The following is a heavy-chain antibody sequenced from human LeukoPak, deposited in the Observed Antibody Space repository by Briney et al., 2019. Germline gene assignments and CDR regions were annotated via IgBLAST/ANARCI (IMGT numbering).Heavy chain of an antibody. CDR2: INHSGST. D-gene: IGHD3-22*01. V-gene: IGHV4-34*01. Sequence: SETLSLTCAVYGGSFSGYYWSWLRQPPGKGLEWIGEINHSGSTNYNPSLKSRVTISVDTSKNQFSLKLSSVTAADTAVYYCAREYDSSGYYSSWGQGTLVTVSS. CDR3: AREYDSSGYYSS. CDR1: GGSFSGYY. J-gene: IGHJ4*02.